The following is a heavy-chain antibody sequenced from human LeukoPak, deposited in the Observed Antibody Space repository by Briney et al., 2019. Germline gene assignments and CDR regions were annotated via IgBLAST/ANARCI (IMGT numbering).Heavy chain of an antibody. CDR2: IWHSGYT. V-gene: IGHV4-4*02. D-gene: IGHD6-19*01. CDR1: GGSISKTNW. J-gene: IGHJ4*02. CDR3: ARDRDSSGWPFDY. Sequence: PSGTLSLTCAVSGGSISKTNWWSWVRQSPGTGLEWIGEIWHSGYTNYNPSLKSRVTISVDTSKNQFSLQLNSVTPEDTAVYYCARDRDSSGWPFDYWGQGTLVTVSS.